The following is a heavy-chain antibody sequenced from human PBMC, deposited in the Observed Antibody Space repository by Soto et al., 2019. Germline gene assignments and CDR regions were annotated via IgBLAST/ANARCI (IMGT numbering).Heavy chain of an antibody. D-gene: IGHD3-10*01. J-gene: IGHJ4*02. CDR1: GGTFGSYA. CDR3: ARESGYGSGSYYSPTFDY. V-gene: IGHV1-69*13. CDR2: IIPIFGTA. Sequence: SVKVSCKASGGTFGSYAISWVRQAPGQGLEWMGGIIPIFGTANYAQKFQGRVTITADESTSTAYMELSSLRSEDTAVYYCARESGYGSGSYYSPTFDYWGQGTLVTVSS.